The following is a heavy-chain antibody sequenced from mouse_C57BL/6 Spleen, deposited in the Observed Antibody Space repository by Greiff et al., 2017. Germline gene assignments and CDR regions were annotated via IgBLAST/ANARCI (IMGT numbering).Heavy chain of an antibody. Sequence: DVKLQESGPELVKPGASVKIPCKASGYTFTDYNMAWVKQSHGKSLEWIGDINPNNGGTISNQKFKCKATLTVDKSSSTAYMELRSLTSEDTAVYYCSRNCYGSREDYFDYWGQGTTLTVSS. V-gene: IGHV1-18*01. D-gene: IGHD1-1*01. CDR2: INPNNGGT. CDR1: GYTFTDYN. J-gene: IGHJ2*01. CDR3: SRNCYGSREDYFDY.